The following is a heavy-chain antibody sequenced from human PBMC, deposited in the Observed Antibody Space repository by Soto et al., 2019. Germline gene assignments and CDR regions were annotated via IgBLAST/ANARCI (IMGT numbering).Heavy chain of an antibody. CDR3: ASTAEVVPAAMMDYYYMDV. Sequence: SETLSLTCTVSGGSISSYYWSWIRQPPGKGLEWIGYIYYSGSTNYNPSLKSRVTISVDTSKNQFSLKLSSVTAADTAVYYCASTAEVVPAAMMDYYYMDVWGKGTTVTVSS. V-gene: IGHV4-59*08. J-gene: IGHJ6*03. CDR2: IYYSGST. D-gene: IGHD2-2*01. CDR1: GGSISSYY.